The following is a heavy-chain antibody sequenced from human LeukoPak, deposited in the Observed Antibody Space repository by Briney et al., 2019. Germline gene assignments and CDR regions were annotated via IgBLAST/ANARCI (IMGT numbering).Heavy chain of an antibody. D-gene: IGHD6-19*01. V-gene: IGHV3-74*01. CDR1: GFTFSSYS. Sequence: GGSLRLSCAASGFTFSSYSMNWVRQAPGKGLVWVSRINSDGSSTSYADSVKGRFTISRDNAENTLYLQMNSLRAEDTAVYYCARVPRRYSSGRDAFDIWGQGTMVTVSS. CDR3: ARVPRRYSSGRDAFDI. CDR2: INSDGSST. J-gene: IGHJ3*02.